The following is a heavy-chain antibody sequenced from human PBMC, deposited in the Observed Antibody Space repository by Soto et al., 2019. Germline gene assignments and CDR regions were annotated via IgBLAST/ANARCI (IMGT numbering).Heavy chain of an antibody. Sequence: PSETLSLTCTVSGGSISSSSYYWGWIRQPPGKGLEWIGSIYYSGNTYYNPSLKGRVTISVDRSKNQFSLKLGSVTAADTAVYYCPSGICCCGDWYDWLDPWGQETLVTVSS. D-gene: IGHD2-21*02. CDR2: IYYSGNT. V-gene: IGHV4-39*07. CDR1: GGSISSSSYY. CDR3: PSGICCCGDWYDWLDP. J-gene: IGHJ5*02.